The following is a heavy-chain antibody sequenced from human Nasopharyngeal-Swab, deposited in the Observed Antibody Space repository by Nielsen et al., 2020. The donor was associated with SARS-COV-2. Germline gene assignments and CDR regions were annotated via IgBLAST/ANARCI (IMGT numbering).Heavy chain of an antibody. J-gene: IGHJ4*02. V-gene: IGHV3-43*02. Sequence: GESLKISCAASGFNFDDYAMHWVRQAPGKGLEWVSLITADGGSTYYADSVKGRFTISRDNSKNSMSLQMNNLRTEDTAFYYCAKSIGELLSPFDSWGQGTLVTVSS. CDR2: ITADGGST. CDR3: AKSIGELLSPFDS. D-gene: IGHD1-26*01. CDR1: GFNFDDYA.